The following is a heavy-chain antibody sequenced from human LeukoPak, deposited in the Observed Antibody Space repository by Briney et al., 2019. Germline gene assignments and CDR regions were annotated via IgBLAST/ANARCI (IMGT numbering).Heavy chain of an antibody. D-gene: IGHD3-10*01. CDR1: GYTFTGYY. CDR3: ARDPITMVRGVIIRLNWFDP. V-gene: IGHV1-2*02. J-gene: IGHJ5*02. CDR2: INPNSGGT. Sequence: ASVKVSCKASGYTFTGYYMHWVRQAPGQGLEWMGWINPNSGGTNYAQKFQGRVTMTRDTSISTAYMELSRLRSDDTAVYYCARDPITMVRGVIIRLNWFDPWGQGTLVTVSS.